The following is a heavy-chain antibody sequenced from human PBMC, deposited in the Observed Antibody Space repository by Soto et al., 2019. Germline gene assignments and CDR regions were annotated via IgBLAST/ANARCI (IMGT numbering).Heavy chain of an antibody. J-gene: IGHJ5*02. CDR3: ARDWVECRSTSCYPADLYWFDR. Sequence: SVKVCFKASGGAFSSYAISLVRQAPGQGLQWTGGIIPIFGTANYAQKFQGRVTITADKSTSTAYMELSSLRSEDTAVYYCARDWVECRSTSCYPADLYWFDRWGQGTMVTVSS. V-gene: IGHV1-69*06. CDR1: GGAFSSYA. D-gene: IGHD2-2*01. CDR2: IIPIFGTA.